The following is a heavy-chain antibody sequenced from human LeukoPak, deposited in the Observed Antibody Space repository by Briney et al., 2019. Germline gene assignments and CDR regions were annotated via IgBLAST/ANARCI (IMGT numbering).Heavy chain of an antibody. CDR1: GGSFSGYY. CDR2: INHSGST. D-gene: IGHD4/OR15-4a*01. Sequence: PSETLSLTCAVYGGSFSGYYWSWIRQPPGKGLEWIGEINHSGSTNYNPSLKSRVTMSVDTSKNQFSLKLSSVTAADTAVYYCARGPLGVVLYYYYGMDVWGQGTTVTVSS. CDR3: ARGPLGVVLYYYYGMDV. J-gene: IGHJ6*02. V-gene: IGHV4-34*01.